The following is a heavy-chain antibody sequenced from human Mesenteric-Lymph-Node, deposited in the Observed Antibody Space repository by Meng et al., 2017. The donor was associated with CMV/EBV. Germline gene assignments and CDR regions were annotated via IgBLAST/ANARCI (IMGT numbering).Heavy chain of an antibody. CDR1: GYTLTELS. J-gene: IGHJ4*02. CDR3: VTPHPLYSGSYLGKYYLDY. D-gene: IGHD1-26*01. V-gene: IGHV1-24*01. Sequence: ASVKVSCKVSGYTLTELSMHWVRQAPGKGLEWMGRFDLEDGETIYAQKFQGRVTMTEDTSTDTAYMELSSLRSEDTAVYYCVTPHPLYSGSYLGKYYLDYWGQGTLVTVSS. CDR2: FDLEDGET.